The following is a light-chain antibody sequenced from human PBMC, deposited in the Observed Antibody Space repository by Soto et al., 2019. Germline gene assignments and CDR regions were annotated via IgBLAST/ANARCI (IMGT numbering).Light chain of an antibody. CDR1: QTVSIY. V-gene: IGKV1-39*01. CDR2: TAS. CDR3: QHSYSTPYT. Sequence: DIQMTQSPSSLAASVGDRVTITCRASQTVSIYVNWYQQKPGRAPSLVMFTASTLPSGVPSRFSGSGSATYFTLTISSLQPEDFATYYCQHSYSTPYTFGQGTKVEIK. J-gene: IGKJ2*01.